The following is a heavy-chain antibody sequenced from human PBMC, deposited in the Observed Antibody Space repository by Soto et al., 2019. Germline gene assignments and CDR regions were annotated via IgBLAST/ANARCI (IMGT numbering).Heavy chain of an antibody. CDR1: GGSISDYQ. Sequence: QVQLQESGPGLVKPSETLSLTCSISGGSISDYQWNWIRQPPGKGLEWIGYIYYSGRTNYNPSLKSRLTISPDTSTRQFSLRLRSVTAADTAVYYWARMRGLGEISPYLDYWGQGALVTVSS. J-gene: IGHJ4*02. V-gene: IGHV4-59*01. D-gene: IGHD3-16*01. CDR2: IYYSGRT. CDR3: ARMRGLGEISPYLDY.